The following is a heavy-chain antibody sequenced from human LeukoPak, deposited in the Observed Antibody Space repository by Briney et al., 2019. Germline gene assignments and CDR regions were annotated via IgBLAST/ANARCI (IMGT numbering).Heavy chain of an antibody. J-gene: IGHJ4*02. CDR3: ARVDLRYCSGGSCPFDY. CDR1: GGSISSGSYY. CDR2: IYTSGST. D-gene: IGHD2-15*01. V-gene: IGHV4-61*02. Sequence: SETLSLTCTVSGGSISSGSYYWSWIRQPAGKGLEWIGRIYTSGSTNYNPSLKSRVTISVDTSKNRFSLKLSSVTAADTAVYYCARVDLRYCSGGSCPFDYWGQGTLVTVSS.